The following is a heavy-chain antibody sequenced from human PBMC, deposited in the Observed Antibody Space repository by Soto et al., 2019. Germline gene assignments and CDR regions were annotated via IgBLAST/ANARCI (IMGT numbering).Heavy chain of an antibody. J-gene: IGHJ5*02. CDR1: GGTFSSYA. V-gene: IGHV1-69*13. CDR2: IIPIFGTA. D-gene: IGHD2-2*01. Sequence: SVKVSWKASGGTFSSYAISWVRQAPGQGLEWMGGIIPIFGTANYAQKFQGRVTITADESTSTAYMELSSLRSEDTAVYYCAARGEDIVLVPAAMGYWFDPWGQGTLVTVSS. CDR3: AARGEDIVLVPAAMGYWFDP.